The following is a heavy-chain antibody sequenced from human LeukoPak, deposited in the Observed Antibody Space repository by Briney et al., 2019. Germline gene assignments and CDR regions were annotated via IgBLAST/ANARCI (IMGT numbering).Heavy chain of an antibody. CDR1: GCGFTSYW. D-gene: IGHD1-26*01. J-gene: IGHJ4*02. Sequence: GGSLKISCKGSGCGFTSYWIGWVRQMPGKGLEWMGIIYPGDSDTRYSPSFQGQVTISADKSISPAYLQWSSLKASDTAMYYCARSNSGSYYDPFDYWGQGTLVTVSS. V-gene: IGHV5-51*01. CDR3: ARSNSGSYYDPFDY. CDR2: IYPGDSDT.